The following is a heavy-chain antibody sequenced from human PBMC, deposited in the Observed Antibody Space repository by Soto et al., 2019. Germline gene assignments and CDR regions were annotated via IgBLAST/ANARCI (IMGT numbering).Heavy chain of an antibody. CDR1: GGPFSSYA. CDR2: IIPIFGTA. Sequence: SLKVSCKASGGPFSSYASSWVRQAPGQGLEWMGGIIPIFGTANYAQKFQGRVTITADESTSTAYMELSSLRSEDTAVYYCAKNYDFWSGHFDYWGQGTLVTVSS. CDR3: AKNYDFWSGHFDY. J-gene: IGHJ4*02. D-gene: IGHD3-3*01. V-gene: IGHV1-69*13.